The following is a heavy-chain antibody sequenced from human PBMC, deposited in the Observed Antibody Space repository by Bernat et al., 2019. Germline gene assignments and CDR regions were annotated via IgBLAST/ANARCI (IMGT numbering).Heavy chain of an antibody. CDR1: GFTFSSYG. D-gene: IGHD3-22*01. CDR2: IWYDGSNK. J-gene: IGHJ2*01. CDR3: ALIADWHFDL. Sequence: QVQLVESGGGVVQPGRSLRLSCAASGFTFSSYGMHWVRQAPGKGLEWVALIWYDGSNKYYADSVKGRFTISRDNSKNTLYLQMNSLRAEDTAVYYCALIADWHFDLWGRGTLVTVSS. V-gene: IGHV3-30*19.